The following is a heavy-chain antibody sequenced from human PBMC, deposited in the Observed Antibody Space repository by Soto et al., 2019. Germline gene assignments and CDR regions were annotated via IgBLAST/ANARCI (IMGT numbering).Heavy chain of an antibody. D-gene: IGHD2-2*01. Sequence: GASVKVSCKASGGTLSSYTISWVRQAPGQGLEWMGRIIPILGIANYAQKFQGRVTITADKSTSTAYMELSSLRSEDTAVYYCARTHCSSTSCYEFDYWGQGTLVTVSS. CDR2: IIPILGIA. CDR1: GGTLSSYT. J-gene: IGHJ4*02. V-gene: IGHV1-69*02. CDR3: ARTHCSSTSCYEFDY.